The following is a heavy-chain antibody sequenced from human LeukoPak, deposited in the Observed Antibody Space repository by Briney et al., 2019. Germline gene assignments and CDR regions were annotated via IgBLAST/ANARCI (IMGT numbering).Heavy chain of an antibody. D-gene: IGHD4-23*01. CDR1: GFTFSSYG. CDR3: ARDRTVIRGVDY. CDR2: IWYDGSNK. J-gene: IGHJ4*02. Sequence: PGESLRLSCATSGFTFSSYGMYWVRQAPGKGLEWVAVIWYDGSNKYYADSVKGRFTISRDNSKNTLYLQMDSLRAEDTALYYCARDRTVIRGVDYWGQGTLVTVSS. V-gene: IGHV3-33*07.